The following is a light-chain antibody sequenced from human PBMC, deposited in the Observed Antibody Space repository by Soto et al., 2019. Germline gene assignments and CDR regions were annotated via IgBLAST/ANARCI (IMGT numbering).Light chain of an antibody. CDR2: ADS. J-gene: IGKJ2*01. CDR1: QGFAAS. Sequence: IQLTQSPSFLSASVGDRVTITCRASQGFAASLAWYQQKPGNPPRLLIYADSTLQSGVPSRFSVSGSGTRGNSTISSLEPEYFVTYYCQHANSFPYTFGQGTKLEIK. CDR3: QHANSFPYT. V-gene: IGKV1-9*01.